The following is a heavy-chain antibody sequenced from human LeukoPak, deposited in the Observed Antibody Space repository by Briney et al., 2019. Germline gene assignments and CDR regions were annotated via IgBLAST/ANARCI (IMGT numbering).Heavy chain of an antibody. CDR2: IYNSGST. CDR3: ARDDYGVFDAFDV. J-gene: IGHJ3*01. V-gene: IGHV4-59*08. Sequence: PSETLSLTCTVSGGSISSNYWSWIRQPPGKGLEWIGYIYNSGSTNYNPSLKSRVTISLDTSKNQFSLKLTSVTAADTAVYFCARDDYGVFDAFDVWGQGTVVTVSS. D-gene: IGHD3-16*01. CDR1: GGSISSNY.